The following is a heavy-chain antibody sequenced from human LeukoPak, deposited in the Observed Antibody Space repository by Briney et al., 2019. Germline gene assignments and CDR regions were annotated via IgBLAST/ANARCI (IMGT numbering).Heavy chain of an antibody. V-gene: IGHV1-2*02. CDR2: INPNSGGT. CDR3: AREGPGIVVESFDP. CDR1: GYTFTGYY. D-gene: IGHD2-2*01. Sequence: ASVKASCKASGYTFTGYYMHWVRQAPGQGLEWMGWINPNSGGTNYAQKFQGRVTMTRDTSISTAYMELSRLRSDDTAVYYCAREGPGIVVESFDPWGQGTLVTVSS. J-gene: IGHJ5*02.